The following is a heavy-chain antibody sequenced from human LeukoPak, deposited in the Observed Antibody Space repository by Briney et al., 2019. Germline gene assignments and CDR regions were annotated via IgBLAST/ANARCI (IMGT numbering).Heavy chain of an antibody. CDR3: ARGPKDMSVTGRGPSNYYYYYHMDV. V-gene: IGHV3-15*01. Sequence: PGGSLRLSCAASGFTFNNAWMSWVRQAPGRGLEWVGRIKSKTDGGTTDYAAPVKGRFTISRDDSKNTLYLQMNSLRAEDTAVYYCARGPKDMSVTGRGPSNYYYYYHMDVWGRGTTVTVSS. CDR1: GFTFNNAW. J-gene: IGHJ6*04. CDR2: IKSKTDGGTT. D-gene: IGHD3-10*01.